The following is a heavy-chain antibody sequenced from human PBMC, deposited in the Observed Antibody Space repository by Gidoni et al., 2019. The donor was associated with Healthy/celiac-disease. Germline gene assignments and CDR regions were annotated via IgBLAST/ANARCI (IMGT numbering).Heavy chain of an antibody. CDR1: GFTFSSYC. V-gene: IGHV3-33*01. D-gene: IGHD3-16*02. CDR2: IWYDGSNK. Sequence: QVQLVESGGGVVQPGRSLRLSCAASGFTFSSYCMHGVRQAPGKGLGWVAVIWYDGSNKYYADSVKGRFTISRDNSKNTLYLQMNSLRAEDTAVYYCARDQSPRYVWGSYRSPDYWGQGTLVTVSS. CDR3: ARDQSPRYVWGSYRSPDY. J-gene: IGHJ4*02.